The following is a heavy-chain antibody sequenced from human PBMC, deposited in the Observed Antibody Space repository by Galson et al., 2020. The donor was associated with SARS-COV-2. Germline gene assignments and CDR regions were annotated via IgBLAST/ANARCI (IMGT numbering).Heavy chain of an antibody. CDR2: IHRDDDK. CDR3: AHRQGGFWSGYWVY. V-gene: IGHV2-5*02. Sequence: KMSGHTLAHPTQPLTLTCTFSGLPLSTSGVGVGGIRQPPGKALEWHALIHRDDDKRYSPSLKSRLTITKDTSKNQVVLTMTNMDPVDTATYYCAHRQGGFWSGYWVYWGQGTLVTVSS. D-gene: IGHD3-3*01. J-gene: IGHJ4*02. CDR1: GLPLSTSGVG.